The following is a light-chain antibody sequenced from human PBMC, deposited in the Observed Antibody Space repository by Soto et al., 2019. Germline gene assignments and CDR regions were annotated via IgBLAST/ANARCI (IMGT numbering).Light chain of an antibody. CDR1: HTISNS. CDR3: QNRNNWPPGAT. CDR2: DAS. J-gene: IGKJ4*01. Sequence: EIVLTQSPATLSLSPGERATLSCRASHTISNSLAWYQQRPGQAPRLLIYDASNRATGIPARFSGSGSGTVFTLTISSLEPEDFAVYYCQNRNNWPPGATFGGGTKVEIK. V-gene: IGKV3-11*01.